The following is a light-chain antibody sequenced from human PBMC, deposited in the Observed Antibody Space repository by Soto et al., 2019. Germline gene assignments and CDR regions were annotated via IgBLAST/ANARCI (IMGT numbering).Light chain of an antibody. CDR1: SSDVGGYNY. CDR3: NSYTSSNTFV. CDR2: EDS. V-gene: IGLV2-14*01. Sequence: QSVLTQPASVSGSPGQSITISCTGTSSDVGGYNYVSWYQHHTGKAPKLVIYEDSNRPSGVSNRFSGSKSGNTASLTISGLQAEDEADYYCNSYTSSNTFVFGTGTKVTVL. J-gene: IGLJ1*01.